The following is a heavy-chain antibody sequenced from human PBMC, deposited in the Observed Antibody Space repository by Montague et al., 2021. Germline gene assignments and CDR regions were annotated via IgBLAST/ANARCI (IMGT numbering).Heavy chain of an antibody. CDR1: SGSIFHAH. J-gene: IGHJ5*02. CDR2: MFYGGAT. V-gene: IGHV4-59*08. D-gene: IGHD3-10*01. Sequence: SETLSLTCTVSSGSIFHAHWSWVRQPPGKGLEWLGSMFYGGATSNNPSLKSRVTTSIDTSTNQFSLKLSFVTAADTAVYYRAKQDYFVSGTSYKGFDPWGQGILVTVSS. CDR3: AKQDYFVSGTSYKGFDP.